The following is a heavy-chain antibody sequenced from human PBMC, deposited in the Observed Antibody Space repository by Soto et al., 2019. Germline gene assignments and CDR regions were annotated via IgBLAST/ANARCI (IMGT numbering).Heavy chain of an antibody. J-gene: IGHJ3*02. V-gene: IGHV1-8*01. D-gene: IGHD1-1*01. Sequence: ASVKVSCKASGYTFSSYDINWVRQATGQGLEWMGWMNPNSGNTGYAQKFQGRVTMTRNTSISTAYMELSSLRSEDTAVYYCARRALRRERAFDIWGQGTMVTVSS. CDR2: MNPNSGNT. CDR3: ARRALRRERAFDI. CDR1: GYTFSSYD.